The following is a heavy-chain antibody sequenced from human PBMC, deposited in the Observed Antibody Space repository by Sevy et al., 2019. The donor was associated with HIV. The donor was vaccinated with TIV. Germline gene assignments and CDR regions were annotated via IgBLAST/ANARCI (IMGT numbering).Heavy chain of an antibody. V-gene: IGHV3-7*03. Sequence: GGSLRLSCAASGFIFSRYWMTWVRQAPGKGLEWVANIKQDGSEKYYVDSVKGRFTISRDNAKNSLYLQMHSLRAEDTAVYYCARDMGYSSGGSCYTWDYYAMDVWGQGTTVTVSS. CDR3: ARDMGYSSGGSCYTWDYYAMDV. CDR2: IKQDGSEK. D-gene: IGHD2-15*01. J-gene: IGHJ6*02. CDR1: GFIFSRYW.